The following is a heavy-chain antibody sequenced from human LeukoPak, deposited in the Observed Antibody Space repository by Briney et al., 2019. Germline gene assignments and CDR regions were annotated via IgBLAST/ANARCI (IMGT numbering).Heavy chain of an antibody. Sequence: PSETLSLTCTVSGGSLSSYYWSWIRQPPGKGLEWIGYIYYSGSTNYNPSLKSRVTISVDTSKNQFSLKLSSVTAADTAVYYCARLVVAGTEFDYWGQGTLVTVSS. V-gene: IGHV4-59*08. CDR2: IYYSGST. D-gene: IGHD6-19*01. CDR1: GGSLSSYY. CDR3: ARLVVAGTEFDY. J-gene: IGHJ4*02.